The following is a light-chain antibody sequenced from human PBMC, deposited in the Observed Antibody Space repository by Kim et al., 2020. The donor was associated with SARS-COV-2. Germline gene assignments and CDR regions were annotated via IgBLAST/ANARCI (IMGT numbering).Light chain of an antibody. CDR1: QSISTW. V-gene: IGKV1-5*03. J-gene: IGKJ4*02. Sequence: DIQMTQSPSTLSASVGDRVTITCRASQSISTWLAWFQQKPGKAPKLLIYKASSLESGVPSSFSGSGSGTEFTLTSSSLQPDDFATYYCQQYSSYPLTFGGGTKVDIK. CDR2: KAS. CDR3: QQYSSYPLT.